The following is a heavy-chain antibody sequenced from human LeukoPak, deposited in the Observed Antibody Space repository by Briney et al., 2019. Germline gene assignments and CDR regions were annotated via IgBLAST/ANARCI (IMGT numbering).Heavy chain of an antibody. D-gene: IGHD4-17*01. CDR2: IKQDGSDK. J-gene: IGHJ4*02. CDR3: ARYRGGGDYDY. Sequence: PGGSLRLSCAVSGFTFSSSWMSWVRQAPGKGLEWVANIKQDGSDKYYVDSVKGRFTISRDNAKNSLYLQMNGLRAEDTAVYYCARYRGGGDYDYWGQGTLVTVSS. V-gene: IGHV3-7*02. CDR1: GFTFSSSW.